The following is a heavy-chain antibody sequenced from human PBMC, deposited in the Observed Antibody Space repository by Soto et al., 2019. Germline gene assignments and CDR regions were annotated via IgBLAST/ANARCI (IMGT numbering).Heavy chain of an antibody. J-gene: IGHJ5*02. CDR1: GGTFSSYA. CDR2: IIPIFGTA. D-gene: IGHD1-7*01. V-gene: IGHV1-69*06. Sequence: ASVQVSCKASGGTFSSYAISWVRQAPGQGLEWMGGIIPIFGTANYAQKFQGRVTITADKSTSTAYMELSSLRSEDTAVYYCARESLGTSWFDPWGQGTLVTVSS. CDR3: ARESLGTSWFDP.